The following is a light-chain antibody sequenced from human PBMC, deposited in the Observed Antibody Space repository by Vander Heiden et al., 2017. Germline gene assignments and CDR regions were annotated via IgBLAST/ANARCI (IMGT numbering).Light chain of an antibody. CDR2: QAS. V-gene: IGKV1-5*03. J-gene: IGKJ4*01. CDR3: QQYNSYSLT. CDR1: QSISTW. Sequence: DIQMTQSPSTLSASVADEAPTTCRASQSISTWLAWYQQKPGKAPNLLIYQASDLVSGVPSRFSGSGSGTEFTLTISSLQPDDFATYYCQQYNSYSLTFGGGTKVEIK.